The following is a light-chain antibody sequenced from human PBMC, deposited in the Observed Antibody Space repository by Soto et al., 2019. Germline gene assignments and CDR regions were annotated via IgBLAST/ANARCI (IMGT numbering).Light chain of an antibody. CDR2: DAS. J-gene: IGKJ1*01. CDR1: QSFTGSF. Sequence: IVLTQSPGTLSLSPGERATLSCRASQSFTGSFLAWYQQKPGQAPRLLIYDASSRATGIPDRFSGSGSGTDFTLTISRLEPEDFAVYYCQQYGSSPQAFGQGTKVYIK. CDR3: QQYGSSPQA. V-gene: IGKV3-20*01.